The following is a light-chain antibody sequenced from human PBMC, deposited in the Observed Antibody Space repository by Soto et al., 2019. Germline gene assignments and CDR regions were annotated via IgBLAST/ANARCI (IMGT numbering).Light chain of an antibody. V-gene: IGLV2-8*01. J-gene: IGLJ2*01. CDR2: EVT. CDR1: SSDVGGYNY. CDR3: SSYAGSNNLV. Sequence: QSALTQPPSASGSPGQSVTISCTGTSSDVGGYNYVSWYQQHPGKAPKLMIHEVTKRPSGVPDRFSGSKSGNTASLTVSGLQAEDEADYYCSSYAGSNNLVFGGGTKLTLL.